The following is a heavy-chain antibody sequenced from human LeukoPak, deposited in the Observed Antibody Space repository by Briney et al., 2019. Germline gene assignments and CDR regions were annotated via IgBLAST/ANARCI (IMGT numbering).Heavy chain of an antibody. D-gene: IGHD2-15*01. V-gene: IGHV4-59*02. CDR2: VYKIGTT. CDR3: VIGVGWQPDY. Sequence: SETLSLTCTVFGDSVTGYYLNWVRQPPGKGLEWIGHVYKIGTTNYNPSLKSRLAISADTSKNQFSLKLRSVTAADTAVYYCVIGVGWQPDYWGQGALVTVSS. CDR1: GDSVTGYY. J-gene: IGHJ4*02.